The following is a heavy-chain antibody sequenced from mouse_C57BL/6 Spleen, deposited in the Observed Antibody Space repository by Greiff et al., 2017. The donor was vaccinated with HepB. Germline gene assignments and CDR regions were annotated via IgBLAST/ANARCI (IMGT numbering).Heavy chain of an antibody. CDR3: SRLGGSSTSGYFDV. V-gene: IGHV1-81*01. CDR1: GYTFTSYG. CDR2: IYPRSGNT. Sequence: QVQLQQSGAELARPGASVKLSCKASGYTFTSYGISWVKQRTGQGLEWIGEIYPRSGNTYYNEKFKGKATLTADKSSSTAYMELRSLTSEDPAVYFCSRLGGSSTSGYFDVWGTGTTVTVSS. D-gene: IGHD1-1*01. J-gene: IGHJ1*03.